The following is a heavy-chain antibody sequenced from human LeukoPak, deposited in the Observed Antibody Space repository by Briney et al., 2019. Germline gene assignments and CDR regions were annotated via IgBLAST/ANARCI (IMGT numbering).Heavy chain of an antibody. Sequence: SETLSLSCHVSGGSISSDSYYWGWLRQPPGKGLEWIGTIYHSGRTYYNPSLGSRVTVSVDTSKNRFSLKLTSVTAADTAVYYCARGPPSVHYDSSGYYLVPYYYYYYMDVWGKGTTVTVSS. CDR1: GGSISSDSYY. J-gene: IGHJ6*03. D-gene: IGHD3-22*01. V-gene: IGHV4-39*01. CDR3: ARGPPSVHYDSSGYYLVPYYYYYYMDV. CDR2: IYHSGRT.